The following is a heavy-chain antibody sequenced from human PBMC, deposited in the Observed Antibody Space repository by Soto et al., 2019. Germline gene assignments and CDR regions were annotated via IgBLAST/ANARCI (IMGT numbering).Heavy chain of an antibody. D-gene: IGHD3-3*01. V-gene: IGHV3-7*01. J-gene: IGHJ4*02. Sequence: PGGSLRLSCAASGFTFSSYWMSWVRQAPGKGLEWVANIKQDGSEKYYVDSVKGRFTISRDNAKNSLYLQMNSLRAEDTAVYYCVTNPLWSGYYGDDYWGQGTLVTVSS. CDR1: GFTFSSYW. CDR2: IKQDGSEK. CDR3: VTNPLWSGYYGDDY.